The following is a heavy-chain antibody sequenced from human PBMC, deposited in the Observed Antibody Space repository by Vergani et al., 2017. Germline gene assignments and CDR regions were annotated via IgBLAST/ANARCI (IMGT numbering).Heavy chain of an antibody. CDR2: INHSGST. D-gene: IGHD6-6*01. J-gene: IGHJ4*02. CDR3: ARGRGYSSSSVYFDY. CDR1: GGSFSGYY. Sequence: QVQLQQWGAGLLKPSETLSLTCAVYGGSFSGYYWSWIRPPPGKGLEWVGEINHSGSTNYNPALKSRVTISVDTSKNQFSLKLSSVTAADTAVYYCARGRGYSSSSVYFDYWGQGTLVTVSS. V-gene: IGHV4-34*01.